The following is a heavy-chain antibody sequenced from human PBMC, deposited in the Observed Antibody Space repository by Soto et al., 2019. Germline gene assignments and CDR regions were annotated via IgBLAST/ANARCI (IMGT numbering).Heavy chain of an antibody. CDR1: GGSISSSKW. J-gene: IGHJ6*02. CDR3: ARENTSGGYDFWSGYRYYYGMDV. D-gene: IGHD3-3*01. V-gene: IGHV4-4*02. CDR2: IYHSGST. Sequence: TLSLTCAVSGGSISSSKWWSWVRQPPGKGLEWIGEIYHSGSTNYNPSLKSRVTISVDKSKNQFSLKLSSVTAADTAVYYCARENTSGGYDFWSGYRYYYGMDVWGQGTTVTVSS.